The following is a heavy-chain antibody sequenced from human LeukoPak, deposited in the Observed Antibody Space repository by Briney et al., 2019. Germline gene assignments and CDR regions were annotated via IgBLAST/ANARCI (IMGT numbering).Heavy chain of an antibody. V-gene: IGHV1-8*03. CDR3: ARGPSELGAFDI. CDR2: MNPNSGNT. CDR1: GYTFTSYD. D-gene: IGHD1-26*01. J-gene: IGHJ3*02. Sequence: SVKVSCKTSGYTFTSYDINWVRQATGQGHEWMGWMNPNSGNTGYAQKFQGRVTITRNTSISTAYMELSSLRSEDTAVYYCARGPSELGAFDIWGQGTMVTVSS.